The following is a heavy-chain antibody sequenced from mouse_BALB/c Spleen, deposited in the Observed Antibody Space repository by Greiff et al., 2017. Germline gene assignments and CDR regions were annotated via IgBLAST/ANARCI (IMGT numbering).Heavy chain of an antibody. Sequence: QVQLQQPGAELVKPGASVKLSCKASGYTFTSYWMHWVKQRPGQGLEWIGEINPSNGRTNYNEKFKSKATLTVDKSSSTAYMQLSSLTSEDSAVYYCASEGSRGNWFAYWGQGTLVTVSA. CDR3: ASEGSRGNWFAY. CDR1: GYTFTSYW. V-gene: IGHV1S81*02. D-gene: IGHD1-1*01. CDR2: INPSNGRT. J-gene: IGHJ3*01.